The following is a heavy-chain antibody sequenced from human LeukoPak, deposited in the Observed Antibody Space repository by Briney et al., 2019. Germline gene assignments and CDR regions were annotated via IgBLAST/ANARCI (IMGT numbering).Heavy chain of an antibody. CDR2: IYPGDSDT. CDR3: ARKPSYCSGXSCYDY. J-gene: IGHJ4*02. V-gene: IGHV5-51*01. D-gene: IGHD2-15*01. CDR1: GYSFTSYW. Sequence: SGESLKISCKGSGYSFTSYWIGWVRQMPGKGLEWMGIIYPGDSDTRYSPSFQGQVTISADKSISTAYLQWSSLKASDTAMYYCARKPSYCSGXSCYDYWGQGTLVTVSS.